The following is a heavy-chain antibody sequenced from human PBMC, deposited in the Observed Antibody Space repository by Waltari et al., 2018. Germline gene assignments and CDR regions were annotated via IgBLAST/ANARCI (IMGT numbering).Heavy chain of an antibody. Sequence: EVQLVESGGGLVQPGGSLRLSCVASGFTLRNYWMHWVRQGPGKGLEWVSGITNDGSGTTYADSVKGRFTISRNNARNSLFHQMNSLRVEDTAMSYCVRDKPNNWFDPWGQGTLVTVSS. CDR3: VRDKPNNWFDP. J-gene: IGHJ5*02. CDR1: GFTLRNYW. V-gene: IGHV3-74*01. CDR2: ITNDGSGT.